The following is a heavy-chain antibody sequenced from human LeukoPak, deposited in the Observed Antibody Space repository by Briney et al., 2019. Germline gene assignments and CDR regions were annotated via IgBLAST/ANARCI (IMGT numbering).Heavy chain of an antibody. Sequence: SETLSLTCAVSGGSISSGGYYWSWIRQHPGKGLEWIGYIYYSGSTYYNPSLKSRVTISVDTSKNQFSLKLSSVTAADTAVYYCARGLGVPPDYWGQGTLVTVSS. J-gene: IGHJ4*02. CDR1: GGSISSGGYY. V-gene: IGHV4-31*11. CDR2: IYYSGST. D-gene: IGHD3-10*01. CDR3: ARGLGVPPDY.